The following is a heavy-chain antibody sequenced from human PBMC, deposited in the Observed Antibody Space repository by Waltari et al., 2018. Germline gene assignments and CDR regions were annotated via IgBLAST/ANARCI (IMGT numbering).Heavy chain of an antibody. D-gene: IGHD3-16*01. CDR3: ARDHGGGDY. CDR1: GGSISSYY. Sequence: QVQLQESGPGLVKPSETLSLTCTVSGGSISSYYWSWIRQPPGKGLEWIGYIYYSVSTNYNPSLKSRVTISVDTSKNQFSLKLSSVTAADTAVYYCARDHGGGDYWGQGTLVTVSS. V-gene: IGHV4-59*01. CDR2: IYYSVST. J-gene: IGHJ4*02.